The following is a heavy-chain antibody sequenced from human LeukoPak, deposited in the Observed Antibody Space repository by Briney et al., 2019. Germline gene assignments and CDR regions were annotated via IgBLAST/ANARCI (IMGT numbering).Heavy chain of an antibody. V-gene: IGHV3-64*01. J-gene: IGHJ6*02. CDR3: ARFTSPRGMDV. CDR1: GFTFSSYA. CDR2: MSSNGGST. Sequence: GGSLRLSCAASGFTFSSYAMHWVRQAPGKGLEYVSAMSSNGGSTYYANSVKGRFTISRDNSKNTLLLQMGSLRGEDMAVYYCARFTSPRGMDVWGQGTTVTVSS.